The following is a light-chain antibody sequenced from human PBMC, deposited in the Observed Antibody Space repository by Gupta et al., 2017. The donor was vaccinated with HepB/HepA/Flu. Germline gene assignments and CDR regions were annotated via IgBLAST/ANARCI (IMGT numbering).Light chain of an antibody. CDR1: NIGSQS. J-gene: IGLJ2*01. V-gene: IGLV3-21*04. CDR2: YDS. Sequence: SYVLTQPPSVSVAPGKTARITCGGNNIGSQSVHWYQQKPGQAPVLVIYYDSARPSGIPERFSGSNSGNTATLTISRVEAGDEADYYCQVWDSNSDQVLFGGGTKLTVL. CDR3: QVWDSNSDQVL.